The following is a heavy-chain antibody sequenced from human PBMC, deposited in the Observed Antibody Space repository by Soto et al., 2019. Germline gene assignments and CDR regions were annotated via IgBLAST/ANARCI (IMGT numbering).Heavy chain of an antibody. J-gene: IGHJ5*02. D-gene: IGHD2-8*01. CDR1: GYTFTSYD. CDR2: MNPDSGNT. CDR3: AMLKQDYAVA. V-gene: IGHV1-8*01. Sequence: QVQLVQSGAEVKKPGASVKVSCKASGYTFTSYDINWVRLATGQGLEWMGWMNPDSGNTAYAQKFQGRVTMTRNTSISTASMELSSLRSAETAVYYCAMLKQDYAVAWGQGTLVTASS.